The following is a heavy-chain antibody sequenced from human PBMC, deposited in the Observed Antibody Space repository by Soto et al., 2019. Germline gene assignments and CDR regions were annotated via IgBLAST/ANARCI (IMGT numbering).Heavy chain of an antibody. D-gene: IGHD5-18*01. CDR2: ISAYNGNT. CDR3: ARNIYSYGYFTSSDYGMDV. Sequence: QVQLVQSGAEVKKPGASVKVSCKASGYTFTSYGISWVRQAPGQGLEWMGWISAYNGNTNYAQKLQGRVTMTTDTSTSTAYMELRSLRSDDTAVYYCARNIYSYGYFTSSDYGMDVWGQGTTVTVSS. V-gene: IGHV1-18*01. CDR1: GYTFTSYG. J-gene: IGHJ6*02.